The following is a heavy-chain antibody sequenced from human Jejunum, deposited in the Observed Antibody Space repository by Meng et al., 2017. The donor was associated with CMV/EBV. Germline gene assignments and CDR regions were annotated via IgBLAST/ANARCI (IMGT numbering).Heavy chain of an antibody. D-gene: IGHD3-22*01. CDR2: LWYDGSRK. J-gene: IGHJ4*02. Sequence: SVFLLKSYGIHWVRRFPGKGLEWGAVLWYDGSRKYFAGSVQGRFSISRDDSKNTVYLQMNSLRAEDTAVYYCARDNDGSSHYSQFDYWGQGTLVTVSS. V-gene: IGHV3-33*01. CDR3: ARDNDGSSHYSQFDY. CDR1: VFLLKSYG.